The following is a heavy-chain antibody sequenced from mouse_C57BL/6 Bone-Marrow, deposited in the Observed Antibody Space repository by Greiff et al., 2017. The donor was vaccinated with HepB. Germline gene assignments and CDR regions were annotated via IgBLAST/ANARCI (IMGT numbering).Heavy chain of an antibody. CDR1: GFTFSSYA. V-gene: IGHV5-9-1*02. CDR3: TSHYGSSYGFAY. Sequence: EVKVEESGEGLVKPGGSLKLSCAASGFTFSSYAMSWVRQTPEKRLEWVAYISSGGDYIYYADTVKGRFTISRDNARNTLYLQMSSLKSEDTAMYYCTSHYGSSYGFAYWGQGTLVTVSA. D-gene: IGHD1-1*01. J-gene: IGHJ3*01. CDR2: ISSGGDYI.